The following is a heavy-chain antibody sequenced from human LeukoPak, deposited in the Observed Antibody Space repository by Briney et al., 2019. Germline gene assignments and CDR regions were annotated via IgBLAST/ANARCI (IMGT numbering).Heavy chain of an antibody. V-gene: IGHV3-23*01. Sequence: GASLRFSCAASGFTFSSYAMSWVRQAPGKGLEWVSAISGSGGSTYYADSAKGRFTISRDNSKNTLYLQMNSLRAEDTAVYYCAKREEYDGFQHWGQGTLVTVSS. J-gene: IGHJ1*01. CDR1: GFTFSSYA. CDR2: ISGSGGST. CDR3: AKREEYDGFQH. D-gene: IGHD3-3*01.